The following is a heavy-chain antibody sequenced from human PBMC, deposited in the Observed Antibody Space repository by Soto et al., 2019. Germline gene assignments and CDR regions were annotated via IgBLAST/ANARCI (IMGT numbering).Heavy chain of an antibody. CDR3: ARDSTRRGTCDI. CDR1: CGSSSRDY. CDR2: IYHIGST. J-gene: IGHJ3*02. Sequence: SETLSLTCTVSCGSSSRDYWSWIRQPPGQGLEVSGYIYHIGSTNYNPSLKSRVTISLDTSKNHFYLKLSSVTAADTDVYSCARDSTRRGTCDIWGQGTMVTVSS. D-gene: IGHD2-2*01. V-gene: IGHV4-59*12.